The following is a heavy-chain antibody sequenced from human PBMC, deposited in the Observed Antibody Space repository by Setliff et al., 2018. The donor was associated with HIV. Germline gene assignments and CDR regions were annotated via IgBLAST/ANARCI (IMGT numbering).Heavy chain of an antibody. CDR3: ARRERYYDILTGRVFDGFDI. Sequence: SETLSLPCTVSGGSISSGSYYWSWIRQPAGKGLEWIGHIYTSGSTNYNPYLKSRVTISVDTSKNHFSLKLSSVTAADTAVYYCARRERYYDILTGRVFDGFDIWGQGTMVTVSS. D-gene: IGHD3-9*01. CDR1: GGSISSGSYY. CDR2: IYTSGST. J-gene: IGHJ3*02. V-gene: IGHV4-61*09.